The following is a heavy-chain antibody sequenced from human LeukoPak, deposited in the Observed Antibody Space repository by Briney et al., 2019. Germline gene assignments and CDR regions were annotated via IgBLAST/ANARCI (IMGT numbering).Heavy chain of an antibody. D-gene: IGHD3-22*01. CDR3: ARGPYYYDSSGYYKS. Sequence: ASVKVSCKASGYTFTGYYMHWVRQAPGQGLEWMGWINPNSGGTNYAQKFQGRVTMTRDTSISTAYMELSRLRSDDTAVYYCARGPYYYDSSGYYKSWGQGTLVTVSS. CDR2: INPNSGGT. CDR1: GYTFTGYY. V-gene: IGHV1-2*02. J-gene: IGHJ4*02.